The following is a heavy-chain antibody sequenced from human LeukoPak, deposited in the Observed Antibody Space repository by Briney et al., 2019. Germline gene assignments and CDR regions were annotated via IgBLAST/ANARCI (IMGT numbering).Heavy chain of an antibody. CDR1: GFTFRSYA. Sequence: GGSLRLSCAASGFTFRSYAMSWVRQAPGKGLEWVSSISGSGGSTFYADSVKGRFTISRDNSKNTLYLQMNSLRAEDTAVYYCARERYYFDYWGQGTLVTVSS. J-gene: IGHJ4*02. CDR2: ISGSGGST. D-gene: IGHD5-24*01. CDR3: ARERYYFDY. V-gene: IGHV3-23*01.